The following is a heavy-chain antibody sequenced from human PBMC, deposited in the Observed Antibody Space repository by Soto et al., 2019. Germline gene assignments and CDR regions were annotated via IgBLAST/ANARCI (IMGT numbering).Heavy chain of an antibody. J-gene: IGHJ4*02. CDR3: ARLTHYYFEDTFDY. V-gene: IGHV4-59*01. D-gene: IGHD3-9*01. CDR1: GASITTYY. Sequence: SETLSLTCTVSGASITTYYWSWIRQPPGKGLEWIGYISYSGSTDYNPSLKSRVTVSLDTPKNQFSLKLSSVTAADTAVYFCARLTHYYFEDTFDYWGQGTLVTVSS. CDR2: ISYSGST.